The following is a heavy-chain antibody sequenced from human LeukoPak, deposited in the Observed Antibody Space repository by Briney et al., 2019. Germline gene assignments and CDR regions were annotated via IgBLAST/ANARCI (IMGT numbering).Heavy chain of an antibody. V-gene: IGHV1-18*01. J-gene: IGHJ4*02. Sequence: ASVKVSCKASGGTFSSYAISWVRQAPGQGLEWMGWISAYNGNTNYAQKLQGRVTMTTDTSTSTAYMELRSLRSDDTAVYYCAREGTSLLWFGELSPHHYFDYWGQGTLVTVSS. CDR2: ISAYNGNT. CDR3: AREGTSLLWFGELSPHHYFDY. CDR1: GGTFSSYA. D-gene: IGHD3-10*01.